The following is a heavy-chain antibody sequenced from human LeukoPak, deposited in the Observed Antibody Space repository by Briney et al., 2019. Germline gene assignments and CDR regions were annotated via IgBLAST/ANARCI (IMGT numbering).Heavy chain of an antibody. D-gene: IGHD2-15*01. V-gene: IGHV3-21*01. CDR2: ISSSSNYI. Sequence: GGSLRLSCAASGITGYSMHWVRQAPGKGLEWVCSISSSSNYIYCADSVKGRFTISRDNAKNSLFLQMNSLRAEDTAVYYCARDKCSGGSCYPFDYWGQGTLVTVSS. CDR3: ARDKCSGGSCYPFDY. J-gene: IGHJ4*02. CDR1: GITGYS.